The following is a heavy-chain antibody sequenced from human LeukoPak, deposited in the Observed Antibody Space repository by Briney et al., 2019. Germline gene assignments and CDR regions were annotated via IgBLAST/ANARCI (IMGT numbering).Heavy chain of an antibody. Sequence: GGSLRLSCAASGFTFSRFWMSWVRQAPGKGLEWVANIKEDGSEKYFVDSVKGRFTISRDNAKNTLYLQMNSLRAEDTAVYYCARVSEEGEGWWGQGTLVTVSS. J-gene: IGHJ4*02. D-gene: IGHD3-10*01. V-gene: IGHV3-7*01. CDR3: ARVSEEGEGW. CDR2: IKEDGSEK. CDR1: GFTFSRFW.